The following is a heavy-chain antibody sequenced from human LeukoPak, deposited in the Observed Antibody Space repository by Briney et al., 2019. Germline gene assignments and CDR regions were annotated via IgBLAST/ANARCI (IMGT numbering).Heavy chain of an antibody. Sequence: SETLSLTCTVSGGSIISSDYHWGWVRQPPGKGLEWIGTISYSGNTDYNLSLRSRVTISVDTSNNQFSLRLGSVTATDTAVYYCARGVSMIVVVIHDWYFDLWGRGTLVTASS. D-gene: IGHD3-22*01. V-gene: IGHV4-39*01. CDR2: ISYSGNT. CDR1: GGSIISSDYH. J-gene: IGHJ2*01. CDR3: ARGVSMIVVVIHDWYFDL.